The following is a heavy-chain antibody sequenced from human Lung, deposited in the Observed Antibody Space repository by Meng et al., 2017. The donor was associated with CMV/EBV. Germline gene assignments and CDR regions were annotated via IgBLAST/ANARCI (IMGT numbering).Heavy chain of an antibody. J-gene: IGHJ5*02. Sequence: GESXKISCAASGFAFSNYWITWVRQAPGKGLEWVGNVKADGTENQYADSVKGRFSISRDNSKNSAYLHMNSVRAEDTAVYYCVTTYYYDDSDYPSGQGTLVTVSS. CDR3: VTTYYYDDSDYP. V-gene: IGHV3-7*01. CDR2: VKADGTEN. D-gene: IGHD3-22*01. CDR1: GFAFSNYW.